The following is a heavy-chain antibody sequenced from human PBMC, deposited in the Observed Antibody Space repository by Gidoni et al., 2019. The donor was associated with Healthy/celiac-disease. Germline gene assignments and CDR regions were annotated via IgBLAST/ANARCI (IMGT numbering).Heavy chain of an antibody. CDR3: VKGSYGYLGPLRY. J-gene: IGHJ4*02. CDR1: GFTFSSYA. D-gene: IGHD5-18*01. Sequence: EVQLVESGGGLVQPGGSLRLSCSASGFTFSSYAMHWVRQAPGKGLEYVSAISSNGGSTYYADSVKGRFTISRDNSKNTLYLQMSSLRAEDTAVYYCVKGSYGYLGPLRYWGQGTLVTVSS. V-gene: IGHV3-64D*08. CDR2: ISSNGGST.